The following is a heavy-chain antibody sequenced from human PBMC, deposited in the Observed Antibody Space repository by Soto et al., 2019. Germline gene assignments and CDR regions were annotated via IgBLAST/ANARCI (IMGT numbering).Heavy chain of an antibody. Sequence: QVQLVQSGAEVKKPGSSVKVSCKASGGTFDTFAFSWVRQAPGQALEWLGGIIHVLGRANYAQRFQDRVSVSAEQSTSTAVMELISLNSYDTAVHYCARRPWTQEGPKYDLDFWGQGTLVTVSS. D-gene: IGHD5-18*01. CDR3: ARRPWTQEGPKYDLDF. CDR1: GGTFDTFA. J-gene: IGHJ4*02. CDR2: IIHVLGRA. V-gene: IGHV1-69*01.